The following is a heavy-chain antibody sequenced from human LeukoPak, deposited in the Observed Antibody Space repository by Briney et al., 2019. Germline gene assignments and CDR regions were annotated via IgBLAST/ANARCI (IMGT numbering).Heavy chain of an antibody. CDR1: GYTFTSYA. CDR2: INAGNGNT. Sequence: GASVKVSCKASGYTFTSYAMHWVRQAPGQRLEWMGWINAGNGNTKYSQKFQGRVTITRDTSASTAYMELSSLRSEDTAVYYCARDRELFPNWFDPRGQGTLVTVSS. J-gene: IGHJ5*02. V-gene: IGHV1-3*01. CDR3: ARDRELFPNWFDP. D-gene: IGHD3-10*01.